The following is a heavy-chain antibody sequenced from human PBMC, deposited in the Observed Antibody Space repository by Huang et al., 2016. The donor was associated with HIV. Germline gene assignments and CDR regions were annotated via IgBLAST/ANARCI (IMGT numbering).Heavy chain of an antibody. CDR2: INHAGVT. D-gene: IGHD3-16*01. CDR1: GGSFSGYF. CDR3: AREIMISFGGPFDS. Sequence: QVQLEQWGAGLLKPSETLSLTCAVYGGSFSGYFWHWIRQSPGKGLEGIGQINHAGVTDYNPSLKSLATISVDTSKNQFSLKLTSVTAADTAIYYCAREIMISFGGPFDSWGHGNLVTVSS. V-gene: IGHV4-34*02. J-gene: IGHJ5*01.